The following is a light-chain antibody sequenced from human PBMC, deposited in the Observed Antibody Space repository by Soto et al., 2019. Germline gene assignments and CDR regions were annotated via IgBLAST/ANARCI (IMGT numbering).Light chain of an antibody. CDR1: QDITSA. V-gene: IGKV1-13*02. CDR2: AAS. J-gene: IGKJ5*01. Sequence: AIQLTQSPSSLSASVGDRVTITCRASQDITSALAWYQQKPGKAPNLLIYAASSLKSGVPSRLIGSGSGTAFSLTISSLQPEDFATYYGQQFNSYVITFGQGTRLESK. CDR3: QQFNSYVIT.